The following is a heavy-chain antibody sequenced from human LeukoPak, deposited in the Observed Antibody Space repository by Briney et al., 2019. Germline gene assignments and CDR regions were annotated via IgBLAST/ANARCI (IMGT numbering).Heavy chain of an antibody. CDR1: GYTLTELS. Sequence: GASVKVSCKVSGYTLTELSMHWVRQAPGKGLEWMGGFDPEEGETIYAQKFQGRVTMTGDTSTDTAYMELSSLRSEDTAVYYCATERDYGGNSGFDYWGQGTLVTVSS. CDR2: FDPEEGET. CDR3: ATERDYGGNSGFDY. D-gene: IGHD4-23*01. J-gene: IGHJ4*02. V-gene: IGHV1-24*01.